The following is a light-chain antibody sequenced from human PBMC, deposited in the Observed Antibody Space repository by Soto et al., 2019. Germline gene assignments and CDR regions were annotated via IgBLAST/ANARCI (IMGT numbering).Light chain of an antibody. Sequence: EIVMTQSPATLSLSPGERATLSCRASQSVSSNLVWYQQRPGQAPRLLIYRASTRATGIPARFSGSGSGTDFTLTISSLQSEDFAVYYCQQYHHWPPLTFGGGTKVEI. CDR3: QQYHHWPPLT. CDR1: QSVSSN. J-gene: IGKJ4*01. CDR2: RAS. V-gene: IGKV3-15*01.